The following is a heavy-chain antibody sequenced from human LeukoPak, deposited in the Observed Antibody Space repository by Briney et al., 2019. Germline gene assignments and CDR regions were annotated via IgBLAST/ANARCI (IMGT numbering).Heavy chain of an antibody. J-gene: IGHJ4*02. D-gene: IGHD6-13*01. CDR1: GGSISSGGYY. CDR2: IYHSGST. CDR3: ASGPRQYSSSWPHDY. V-gene: IGHV4-30-2*01. Sequence: PSETLSLTCTVSGGSISSGGYYWSWIRQPPGKGLEWIGYIYHSGSTYHNPSLKSRVTISVDRSKNQFSLKLSSVTAADTAVYYCASGPRQYSSSWPHDYWGQGTLVTVSS.